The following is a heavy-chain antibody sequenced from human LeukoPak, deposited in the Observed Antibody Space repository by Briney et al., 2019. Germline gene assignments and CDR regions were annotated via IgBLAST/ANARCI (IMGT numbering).Heavy chain of an antibody. D-gene: IGHD6-19*01. CDR2: ISGSGGST. J-gene: IGHJ4*02. CDR1: GFMFSSYA. Sequence: GGSLRLSCAASGFMFSSYAMSWVRQAPGKGLEWVSGISGSGGSTYYADSVKGRFTISRDNSKNTLYLEMNSLRAEDTAVYYCARGRPSKYSSGWYFVYWGQGTLVTVSS. V-gene: IGHV3-23*01. CDR3: ARGRPSKYSSGWYFVY.